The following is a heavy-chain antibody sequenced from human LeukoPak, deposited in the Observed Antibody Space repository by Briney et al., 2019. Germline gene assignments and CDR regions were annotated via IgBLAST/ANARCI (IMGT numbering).Heavy chain of an antibody. CDR2: ISSRGSTI. CDR1: GFTFSSYE. V-gene: IGHV3-48*03. Sequence: GGSLRLSCAASGFTFSSYEMNWVRQAPGKGREWVSYISSRGSTIYYADSVKGRFTISRDNAKNSLYLQMNSLRAEDTAVYYCARDSSQYYDILTGYYYYYGMDVWGKGTTVTVSS. CDR3: ARDSSQYYDILTGYYYYYGMDV. J-gene: IGHJ6*04. D-gene: IGHD3-9*01.